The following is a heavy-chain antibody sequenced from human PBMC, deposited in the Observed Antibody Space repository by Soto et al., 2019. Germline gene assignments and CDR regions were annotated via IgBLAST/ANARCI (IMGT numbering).Heavy chain of an antibody. V-gene: IGHV1-18*01. CDR3: ARAGHYYDSSGYAN. J-gene: IGHJ4*02. Sequence: ASVKVSCKASGYSFATSGVSWVRQAPGQGLEWMGWISAYNGNTNYEQKLQDRVTMTTDTSTSTAYLELRSPRSDDTAVYYCARAGHYYDSSGYANWGQGTLVTVSS. CDR2: ISAYNGNT. D-gene: IGHD3-22*01. CDR1: GYSFATSG.